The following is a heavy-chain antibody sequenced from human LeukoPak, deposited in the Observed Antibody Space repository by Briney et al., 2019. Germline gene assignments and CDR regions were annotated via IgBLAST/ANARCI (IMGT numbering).Heavy chain of an antibody. Sequence: GGSLRLSCSASGVSFTNYGMHWVRQAPGKGLEWVAFIRYDGGKTHYVDSVKGRFTVSRGNSNKTLYLQMNGLRAEDTAVYYCARDAPECRNTRYHTEDHNRYMDVWGEGTTVTVTS. CDR2: IRYDGGKT. J-gene: IGHJ6*03. D-gene: IGHD2-2*01. CDR1: GVSFTNYG. CDR3: ARDAPECRNTRYHTEDHNRYMDV. V-gene: IGHV3-30*02.